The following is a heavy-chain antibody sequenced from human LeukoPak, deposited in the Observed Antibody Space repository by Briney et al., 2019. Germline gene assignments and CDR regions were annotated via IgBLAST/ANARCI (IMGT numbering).Heavy chain of an antibody. J-gene: IGHJ6*02. Sequence: ASVNVSCKASGYTFTDYYIHWVRQAPGQGLEWMGWIGGYNGNTKYAQKVQGRVTMTTDTSTGTAYMELRSLRSDDTAVYYCARGYSYGSDYYYGMDVWGQGTTVTVSS. V-gene: IGHV1-18*04. CDR2: IGGYNGNT. CDR1: GYTFTDYY. CDR3: ARGYSYGSDYYYGMDV. D-gene: IGHD5-18*01.